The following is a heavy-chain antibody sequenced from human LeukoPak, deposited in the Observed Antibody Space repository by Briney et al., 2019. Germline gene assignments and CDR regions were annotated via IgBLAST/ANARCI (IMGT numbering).Heavy chain of an antibody. CDR3: ARHGYCSGGSCYWDY. CDR1: GGSISPYY. J-gene: IGHJ4*02. D-gene: IGHD2-15*01. CDR2: IYYSGST. Sequence: SETLSLTCIVSGGSISPYYWSWIRQPPGRGVEWIAYIYYSGSTSYNPSLKSRVAISVDTSNNAVSLKLSSVTAADTAVYYCARHGYCSGGSCYWDYWGQGTLVTVSS. V-gene: IGHV4-59*08.